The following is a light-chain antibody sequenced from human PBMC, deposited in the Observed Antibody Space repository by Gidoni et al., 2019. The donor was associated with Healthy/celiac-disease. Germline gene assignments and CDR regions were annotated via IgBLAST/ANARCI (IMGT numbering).Light chain of an antibody. CDR3: QQYNSYSPLT. CDR1: QSISSR. V-gene: IGKV1-5*01. CDR2: DAS. J-gene: IGKJ4*01. Sequence: DIQMTQSPSTLSASVGDRVTITCRASQSISSRLAWYQQKPGKAPNLLIYDASSLESGVPSRCIGSGSWTEFILTISSLQPDDFATYYCQQYNSYSPLTFGGGTKVEI.